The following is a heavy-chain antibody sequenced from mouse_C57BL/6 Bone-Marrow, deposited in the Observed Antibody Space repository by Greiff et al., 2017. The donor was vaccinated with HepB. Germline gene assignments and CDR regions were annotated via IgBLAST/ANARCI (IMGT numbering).Heavy chain of an antibody. D-gene: IGHD1-1*01. J-gene: IGHJ3*01. CDR1: GFTFNTYA. Sequence: GGGLVQPKGSLKLSCAASGFTFNTYAMHWVRQAPGKGLEWVARIRSKSSNYATYYADSVKDRFTISRDDSQSMLYLQMNNLKTEDTAMYYCVRDPSFITTVSPWFAYWGQGTLVTVSA. CDR2: IRSKSSNYAT. CDR3: VRDPSFITTVSPWFAY. V-gene: IGHV10-3*01.